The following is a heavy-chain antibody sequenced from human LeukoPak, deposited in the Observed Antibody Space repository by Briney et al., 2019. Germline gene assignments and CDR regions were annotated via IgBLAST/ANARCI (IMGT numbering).Heavy chain of an antibody. V-gene: IGHV4-34*01. CDR3: TRMTTGHDY. CDR1: GVSFNGYC. J-gene: IGHJ4*02. Sequence: SETLSLTCAVSGVSFNGYCWSWVRQTPGKGLEWMGEINHRGYTNDSPSLKSRVTISIDTSRKQFSLNLRSVTVADTGIYYCTRMTTGHDYWGQETLVTVSS. CDR2: INHRGYT. D-gene: IGHD4-17*01.